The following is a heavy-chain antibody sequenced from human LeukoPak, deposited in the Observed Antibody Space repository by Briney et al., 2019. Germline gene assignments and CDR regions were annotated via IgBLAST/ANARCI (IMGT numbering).Heavy chain of an antibody. CDR3: AKDKVEYSSSSYFDY. V-gene: IGHV3-23*01. CDR2: ISGSGGST. CDR1: GFTFSSYA. J-gene: IGHJ4*02. Sequence: GGSLRLSCAASGFTFSSYAMSWVRQAPGKGLEWVSAISGSGGSTYYADSVKGRFTISRDNSKNTPYLQMNSLRAEDTAVYYCAKDKVEYSSSSYFDYWGQGTLVTVSS. D-gene: IGHD6-6*01.